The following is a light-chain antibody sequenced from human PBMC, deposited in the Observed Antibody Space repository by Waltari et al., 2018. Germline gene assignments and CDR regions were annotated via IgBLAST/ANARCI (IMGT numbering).Light chain of an antibody. V-gene: IGKV3-11*01. Sequence: EIVLTHSPATLSLSPGETATLSCRASQSVGTYLAWYQQKPGQVPRLLIYDASNRATGIPARFRGSGSGTDFTLTISNLEAEDFAVYYCQQRSNWTPHTFGQGARLEIK. CDR2: DAS. J-gene: IGKJ2*01. CDR3: QQRSNWTPHT. CDR1: QSVGTY.